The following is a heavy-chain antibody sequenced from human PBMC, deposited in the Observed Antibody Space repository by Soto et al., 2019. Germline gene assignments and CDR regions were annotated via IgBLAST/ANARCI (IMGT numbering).Heavy chain of an antibody. J-gene: IGHJ4*02. V-gene: IGHV3-21*01. D-gene: IGHD3-22*01. CDR2: ISSSSVYI. CDR1: GFNFITYS. CDR3: VRDGLASYDTERLYFES. Sequence: EVQLVESGGGPVRPGGSLKLSCAASGFNFITYSLSWVRQAPGQGLEWVASISSSSVYIDYADSVKGRFTISRDNANNSLYLQMNSLRAEDPATYYCVRDGLASYDTERLYFESWGQGTLVTVSS.